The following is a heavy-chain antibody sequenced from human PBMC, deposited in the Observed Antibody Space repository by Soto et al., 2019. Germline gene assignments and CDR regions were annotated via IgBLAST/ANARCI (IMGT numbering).Heavy chain of an antibody. CDR1: GYTFTSYD. J-gene: IGHJ6*02. CDR3: ARRXKQQLVPYYYYYYGMDV. CDR2: MNPNSGNT. Sequence: ASVKVSCKASGYTFTSYDINCVRQATGQGLEWMGWMNPNSGNTGYAQKFQGRVTMTRNTSISTAYMELSSLRSEDTAVYYCARRXKQQLVPYYYYYYGMDVWGQGTTVTVSS. V-gene: IGHV1-8*01. D-gene: IGHD6-13*01.